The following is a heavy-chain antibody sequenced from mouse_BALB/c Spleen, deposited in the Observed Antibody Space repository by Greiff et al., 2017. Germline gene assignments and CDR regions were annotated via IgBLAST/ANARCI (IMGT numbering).Heavy chain of an antibody. Sequence: QVQLQQSGAELVRPGVSVKISCKGSGYTFTDYAMHWVKQSHAKSLEWIGVISTYYGDASYNQKFKGKATMTVDKSSSTAYMELARLTSEDSAIYYCARGGEHDRGPRAMDDWGQGTSVTVSS. D-gene: IGHD2-12*01. CDR1: GYTFTDYA. CDR3: ARGGEHDRGPRAMDD. V-gene: IGHV1S137*01. J-gene: IGHJ4*01. CDR2: ISTYYGDA.